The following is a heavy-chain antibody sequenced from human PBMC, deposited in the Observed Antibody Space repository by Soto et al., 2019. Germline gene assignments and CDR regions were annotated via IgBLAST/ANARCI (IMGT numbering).Heavy chain of an antibody. CDR1: GFTLSDHY. J-gene: IGHJ6*02. Sequence: GGSLRLSCAGSGFTLSDHYIDWVRQAPGKGLEWVGRSRDKAQGYSTAYAASVKGRFTTSRDESKNSVYLQMNSLRAEDTAVYYCAKEGDSSSWYGDTYGMDVWGQGTTVTVSS. D-gene: IGHD6-13*01. CDR2: SRDKAQGYST. CDR3: AKEGDSSSWYGDTYGMDV. V-gene: IGHV3-72*01.